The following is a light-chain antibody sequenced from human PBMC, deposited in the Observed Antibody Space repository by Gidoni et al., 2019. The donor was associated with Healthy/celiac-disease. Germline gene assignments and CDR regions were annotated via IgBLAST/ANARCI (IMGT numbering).Light chain of an antibody. CDR3: SSYTSSSTPVV. J-gene: IGLJ2*01. CDR1: SSDVGGDNY. V-gene: IGLV2-14*03. CDR2: DVS. Sequence: QSALTKPASVSGSPGQSITIACTGPSSDVGGDNYVSWYQQHPGKAPKLMIYDVSNRPSGVSNRFSGSKSGNTASLPISGLQAEDEADYYCSSYTSSSTPVVFGGGTKLTVL.